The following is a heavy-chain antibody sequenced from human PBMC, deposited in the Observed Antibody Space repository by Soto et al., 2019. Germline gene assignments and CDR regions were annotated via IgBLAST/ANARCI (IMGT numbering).Heavy chain of an antibody. J-gene: IGHJ4*02. Sequence: GEALKISGKGSGYSFTSYWMSWVRQMPGKGLEWMGRIDPSYSYTNYSPSFQGHVTISADKSISTAYLQWSSLKASDTAMYYCARSAIRYYDSSGYTPGVFDYWGQGTLVPVSS. D-gene: IGHD3-22*01. CDR3: ARSAIRYYDSSGYTPGVFDY. CDR2: IDPSYSYT. V-gene: IGHV5-10-1*01. CDR1: GYSFTSYW.